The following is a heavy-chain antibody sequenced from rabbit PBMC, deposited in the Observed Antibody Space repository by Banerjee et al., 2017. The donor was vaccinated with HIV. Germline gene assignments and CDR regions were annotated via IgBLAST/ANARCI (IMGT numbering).Heavy chain of an antibody. CDR3: ARDLAGISSNFNL. Sequence: EESGGGLVQPEGSLTLTCTASGFSFSSNYWIYWVRQAPGKGLEWIGYIYPDYGSTDYASWVNGRFTISLDNAQNTVFLQMTSLTAADTATYFCARDLAGISSNFNLWGQGTLVTVS. CDR2: IYPDYGST. J-gene: IGHJ4*01. V-gene: IGHV1S45*01. D-gene: IGHD8-1*01. CDR1: GFSFSSNYW.